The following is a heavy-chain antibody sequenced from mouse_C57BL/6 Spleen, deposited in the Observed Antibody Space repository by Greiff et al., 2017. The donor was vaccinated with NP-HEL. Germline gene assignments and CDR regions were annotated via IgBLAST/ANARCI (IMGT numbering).Heavy chain of an antibody. J-gene: IGHJ4*01. V-gene: IGHV1-53*01. Sequence: QVQLQQPGTELVKPGDSVKLSCKASGSTFPSSWLHWVKQRPGPGLAWIGTLNPRPGGTNYNEKFKSKATLTVDTSSSTAYMQLSSLTSEDSAVYYCARYRPHYDGSSYYAMDYWGQGTSVTVSS. D-gene: IGHD1-1*01. CDR3: ARYRPHYDGSSYYAMDY. CDR1: GSTFPSSW. CDR2: LNPRPGGT.